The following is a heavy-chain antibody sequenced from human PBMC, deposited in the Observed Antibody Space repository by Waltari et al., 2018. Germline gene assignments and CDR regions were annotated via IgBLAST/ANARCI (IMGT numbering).Heavy chain of an antibody. CDR1: GYTFTSYW. V-gene: IGHV5-51*03. D-gene: IGHD1-26*01. J-gene: IGHJ4*02. CDR2: IYPGDSDT. CDR3: ARGGTTYYFDY. Sequence: EVQLVQSGAELKKPGESLTLSCTGSGYTFTSYWLGWVRQMPGKGLEWMGIIYPGDSDTRYSPSFQGQVTISAEKSISTAYLQWSSLKASDTAMYYCARGGTTYYFDYWGQGTLVTVSS.